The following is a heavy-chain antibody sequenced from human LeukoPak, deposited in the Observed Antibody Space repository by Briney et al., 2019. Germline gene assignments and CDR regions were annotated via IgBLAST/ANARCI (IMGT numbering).Heavy chain of an antibody. CDR3: AREGIVVAQNAFDI. J-gene: IGHJ3*02. Sequence: SETLSLTCTVSGGSISSYYWSWIRQPAGKGLEWIGRIYTSGSTNYNPSLKSRVTMSVDTSKNQFSLKLSSVTAADAAVYYCAREGIVVAQNAFDIWGLGTMVTVSS. V-gene: IGHV4-4*07. CDR1: GGSISSYY. CDR2: IYTSGST. D-gene: IGHD2-2*01.